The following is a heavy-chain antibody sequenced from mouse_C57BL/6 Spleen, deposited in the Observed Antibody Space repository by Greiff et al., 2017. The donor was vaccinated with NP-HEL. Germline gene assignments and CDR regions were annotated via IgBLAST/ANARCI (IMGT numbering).Heavy chain of an antibody. CDR3: TREGIYYGNYVDY. CDR1: GYTFTDYE. J-gene: IGHJ2*01. CDR2: IDPETGGT. D-gene: IGHD2-1*01. V-gene: IGHV1-15*01. Sequence: QVQLQQSGAELVRPGASVTLSCKASGYTFTDYEMHWVKQTPVHGLEWIGAIDPETGGTAYNQKFTGKAILTADKSSSTAYMELRSLTSEDSAVYYCTREGIYYGNYVDYWGQGTTLTVSS.